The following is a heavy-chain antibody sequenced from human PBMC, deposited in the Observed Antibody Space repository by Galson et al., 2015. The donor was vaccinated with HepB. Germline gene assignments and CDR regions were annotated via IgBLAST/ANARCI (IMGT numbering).Heavy chain of an antibody. CDR3: ASIAARPTDY. D-gene: IGHD6-6*01. J-gene: IGHJ4*02. Sequence: QSGAEVKKPGESLRISCKGSGYSFTTYWISWVRQMPGKGLEWMGRIDPSDSYTNYSPSFQGHVTISADKSISTAYLQWSGLKASGTAMYYCASIAARPTDYWGQGTLVIVSS. CDR1: GYSFTTYW. CDR2: IDPSDSYT. V-gene: IGHV5-10-1*01.